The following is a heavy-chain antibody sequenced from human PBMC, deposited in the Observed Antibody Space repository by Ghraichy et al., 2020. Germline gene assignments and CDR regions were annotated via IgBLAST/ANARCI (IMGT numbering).Heavy chain of an antibody. CDR2: ITSSGKFI. D-gene: IGHD4-23*01. CDR3: ARASAVVRFYYYAALDV. J-gene: IGHJ6*02. Sequence: GGSLRLSCAASGLTFSSYSINWVRQAPGKGLEWISYITSSGKFISYADSVKGRFTVSRDNARNALYLQMNSLRGEDTAVYYCARASAVVRFYYYAALDVWGQGTTVTVSS. CDR1: GLTFSSYS. V-gene: IGHV3-48*01.